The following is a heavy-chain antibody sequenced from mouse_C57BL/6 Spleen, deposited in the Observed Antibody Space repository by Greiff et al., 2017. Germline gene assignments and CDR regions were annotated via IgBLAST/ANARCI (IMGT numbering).Heavy chain of an antibody. Sequence: QVQLQQSGPGLVQPSQSLSITCTVSGFSLTSYGVHWVRQSPGKGLEWLGVIWRGGSTDYNAAFMSRLSITKDNAKSQVFFKMNSLQADDTAIYYCAKKGYDPGARDYWGQGTSVTVSS. D-gene: IGHD2-10*02. CDR2: IWRGGST. CDR3: AKKGYDPGARDY. CDR1: GFSLTSYG. V-gene: IGHV2-5*01. J-gene: IGHJ4*01.